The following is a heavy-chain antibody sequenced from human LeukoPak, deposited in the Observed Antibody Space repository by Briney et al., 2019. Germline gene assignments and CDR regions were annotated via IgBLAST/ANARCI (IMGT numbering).Heavy chain of an antibody. J-gene: IGHJ4*02. D-gene: IGHD4-17*01. Sequence: PSETLSLTCTVSDDSVSSADYYWSWIRQPPGKGLEWIAYIFYSGSSYYNPSLKSRLTISIDTSKYQFSLKLNSVTAADTAVYYCARSGYGDLYFDSWGQGALVPVSS. CDR1: DDSVSSADYY. CDR3: ARSGYGDLYFDS. CDR2: IFYSGSS. V-gene: IGHV4-30-4*01.